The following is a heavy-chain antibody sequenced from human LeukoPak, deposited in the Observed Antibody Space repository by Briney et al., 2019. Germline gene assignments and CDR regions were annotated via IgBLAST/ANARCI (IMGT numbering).Heavy chain of an antibody. Sequence: GASVKVSCKASGYTFTSCGISWVRQAPGQGLEWMGWISAYNGNTNYAQKLQGRVTMTTDTSTSTAYMELRSLRSDDTAVYYCARDVEVGGYWNDGYYYYGMDVWSQGTTVTVSS. CDR1: GYTFTSCG. J-gene: IGHJ6*02. D-gene: IGHD1-1*01. CDR3: ARDVEVGGYWNDGYYYYGMDV. CDR2: ISAYNGNT. V-gene: IGHV1-18*01.